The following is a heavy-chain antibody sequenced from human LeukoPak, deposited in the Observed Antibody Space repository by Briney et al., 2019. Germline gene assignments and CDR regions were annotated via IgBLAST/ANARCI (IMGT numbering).Heavy chain of an antibody. CDR2: IIPIFGTA. Sequence: ASVKVSCKASGGTFSSYAISWVRQAPGQGLEWMGGIIPIFGTANYAQKFQGRVTITADESTSTAYMELRSLRSDDTAVYYCARDLRRGSSSWYVSGGDYWGQGTLVTVSS. V-gene: IGHV1-69*13. D-gene: IGHD6-13*01. CDR1: GGTFSSYA. CDR3: ARDLRRGSSSWYVSGGDY. J-gene: IGHJ4*02.